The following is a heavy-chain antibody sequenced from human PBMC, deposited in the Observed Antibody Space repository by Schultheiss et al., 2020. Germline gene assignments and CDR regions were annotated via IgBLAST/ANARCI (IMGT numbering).Heavy chain of an antibody. CDR3: AREGADYYDSSGYLDY. Sequence: SETLSLTCTVSGGSISSGDHYWSWIRQPPGKGLEWIGYIYYSGSTNYNPSLKSRVTISVDTSKNQFSLKLSSVTAADTAVYYCAREGADYYDSSGYLDYWGQGTLVTVSS. V-gene: IGHV4-61*08. CDR1: GGSISSGDHY. J-gene: IGHJ4*02. CDR2: IYYSGST. D-gene: IGHD3-22*01.